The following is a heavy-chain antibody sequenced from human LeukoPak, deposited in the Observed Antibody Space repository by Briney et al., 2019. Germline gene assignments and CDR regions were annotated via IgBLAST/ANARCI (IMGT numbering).Heavy chain of an antibody. J-gene: IGHJ4*02. V-gene: IGHV4-59*08. D-gene: IGHD2-2*01. CDR3: ARGGCSSTSFYAIDY. Sequence: SETLSLTCTVSGGSISSYYWSWIRQPPGKGLEWIGYIYYSGSTNYNPSLKSRVTISVDTSKNQFSLKLSSVTAADTAVYYCARGGCSSTSFYAIDYWGQGTLVTVSS. CDR1: GGSISSYY. CDR2: IYYSGST.